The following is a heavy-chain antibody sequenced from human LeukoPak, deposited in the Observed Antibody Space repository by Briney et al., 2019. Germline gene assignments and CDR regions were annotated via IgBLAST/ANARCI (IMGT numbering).Heavy chain of an antibody. Sequence: GGSLRLSCATSGFGFREKWMSWVRQAPGKGLEWLGRIKSKRDGGARDYAPHVRGRFTISRDDSENTLYLVITGLKTEDTGVYYCTTDPRDWGQGTAAIVYS. V-gene: IGHV3-15*01. J-gene: IGHJ4*02. CDR3: TTDPRD. CDR2: IKSKRDGGAR. CDR1: GFGFREKW.